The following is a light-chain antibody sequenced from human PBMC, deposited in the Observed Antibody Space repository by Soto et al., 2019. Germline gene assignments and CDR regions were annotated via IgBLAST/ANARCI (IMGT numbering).Light chain of an antibody. J-gene: IGKJ1*01. V-gene: IGKV1-5*03. CDR1: QTISSW. Sequence: IQMTLSPSTLSGTVGDRVTITCRASQTISSWLAWYQQKPGKAPKLLIYKASTLKSGVPSRFSGSGSGTEFTLTISSLQPDDFATYYCQHYNSYSEAFGQGTNV. CDR2: KAS. CDR3: QHYNSYSEA.